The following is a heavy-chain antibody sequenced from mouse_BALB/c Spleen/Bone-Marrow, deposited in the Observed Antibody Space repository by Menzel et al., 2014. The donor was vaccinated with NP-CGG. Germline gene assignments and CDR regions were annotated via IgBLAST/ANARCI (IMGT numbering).Heavy chain of an antibody. V-gene: IGHV1S29*02. CDR1: GYTFTDYN. Sequence: VQLQQSGPESVKPGASGKISCKSSGYTFTDYNMHWVKQSHGKSLEWIGYIYPNNGGTGYNQKFKSKATVTADNSSITAYMELRSLTSEDSAVYYCARRGSPYYFDYWGQGTTPTVSS. D-gene: IGHD1-1*02. CDR2: IYPNNGGT. J-gene: IGHJ2*01. CDR3: ARRGSPYYFDY.